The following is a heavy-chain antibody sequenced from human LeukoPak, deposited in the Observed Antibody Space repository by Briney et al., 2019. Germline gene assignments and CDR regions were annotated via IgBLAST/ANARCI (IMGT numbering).Heavy chain of an antibody. D-gene: IGHD6-13*01. CDR3: ASIDSAAGTIDP. CDR1: GGSISSGGYY. Sequence: SETLSLTCTVSGGSISSGGYYWSWIRQHPGKGLEWIGYIYYSGSTYYNPSLKSRVTISVDTSKNQFSLKLSSVTAADTAVYYCASIDSAAGTIDPWGQGTLVTVSS. CDR2: IYYSGST. J-gene: IGHJ5*02. V-gene: IGHV4-31*03.